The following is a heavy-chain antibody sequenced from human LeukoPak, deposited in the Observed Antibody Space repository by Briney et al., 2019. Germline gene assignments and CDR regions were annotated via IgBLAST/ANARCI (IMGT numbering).Heavy chain of an antibody. CDR1: GFTFSRYE. J-gene: IGHJ4*02. CDR3: ARDSRGSSWFFDY. V-gene: IGHV3-48*03. Sequence: GGSLRLSCSASGFTFSRYEMEWVRQAPGNGLEWVSYISSSGRTFYYADSVKGRFTISRDNGKNSLYLQMNSLRVEDTAVYYCARDSRGSSWFFDYWGQGALVTVSS. D-gene: IGHD6-13*01. CDR2: ISSSGRTF.